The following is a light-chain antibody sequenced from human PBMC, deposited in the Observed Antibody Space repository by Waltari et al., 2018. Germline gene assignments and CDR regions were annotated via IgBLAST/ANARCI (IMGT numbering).Light chain of an antibody. CDR2: TLA. CDR3: MQRLEFPYT. CDR1: PSPLNTDDGCTY. Sequence: IVMTQTPLSLPVTPGEPASIPCRSSPSPLNTDDGCTYLDWFFQKPGQSPQLLIYTLAYRASGVPDRFSGTGSGSNFSLKISRVEAEDVGVYYCMQRLEFPYTFGQGTRLDIK. V-gene: IGKV2-40*01. J-gene: IGKJ2*01.